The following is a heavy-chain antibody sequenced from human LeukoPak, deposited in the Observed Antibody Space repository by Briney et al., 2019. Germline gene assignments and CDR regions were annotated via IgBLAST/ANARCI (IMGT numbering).Heavy chain of an antibody. J-gene: IGHJ2*01. CDR3: ARVYYSSSYDYWYFDL. Sequence: SETLSLTCTVSSGSITNYYWSWIRQPPGKGLEWIGFIYYSGNTNYNPSLKSRVTISVDTSKNQFSLRLSSVTAADTAVYYCARVYYSSSYDYWYFDLWGRGTLVTVSS. CDR2: IYYSGNT. D-gene: IGHD6-13*01. V-gene: IGHV4-59*01. CDR1: SGSITNYY.